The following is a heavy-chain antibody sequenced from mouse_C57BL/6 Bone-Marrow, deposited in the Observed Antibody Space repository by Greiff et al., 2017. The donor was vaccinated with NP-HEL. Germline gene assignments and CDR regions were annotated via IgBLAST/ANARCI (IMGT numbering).Heavy chain of an antibody. Sequence: EVQLQQSGPELVKPGASVKISCKASGYSFTDYNMNWVKQSNGKSLEWVGVIYPNYGTTSYNQKFKGKATLTVDQSSSTAYMQLNGLSSMDSTDYYCYSGSSVPFDYQGNGPTLTVS. V-gene: IGHV1-39*01. J-gene: IGHJ2*01. D-gene: IGHD1-1*01. CDR2: IYPNYGTT. CDR3: YSGSSVPFDY. CDR1: GYSFTDYN.